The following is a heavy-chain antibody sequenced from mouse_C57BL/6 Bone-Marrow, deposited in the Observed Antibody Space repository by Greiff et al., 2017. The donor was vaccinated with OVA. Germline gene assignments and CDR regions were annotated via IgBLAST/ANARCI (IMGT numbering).Heavy chain of an antibody. CDR1: GYTFTDYY. D-gene: IGHD1-1*01. V-gene: IGHV1-19*01. CDR3: ARRTTVVDWFAY. J-gene: IGHJ3*01. CDR2: INPYNGGT. Sequence: EVQLQQSGPVLVKPGASVKMSCKASGYTFTDYYMNWVKQSHGKSLEWIGVINPYNGGTSYNQKFKGKATLTVDKSSSTAYMELSSLTSEDSAVYYCARRTTVVDWFAYWGQGTLVTVSA.